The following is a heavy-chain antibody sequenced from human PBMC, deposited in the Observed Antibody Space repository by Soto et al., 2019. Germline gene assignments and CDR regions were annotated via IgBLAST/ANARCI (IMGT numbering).Heavy chain of an antibody. CDR3: ARERPDGARLDP. D-gene: IGHD6-6*01. V-gene: IGHV4-30-4*01. J-gene: IGHJ5*02. CDR2: IYHSGST. CDR1: GGSISSGDYY. Sequence: SETLSLTCTVSGGSISSGDYYWSWIRQPPGKGLEWIGYIYHSGSTYYIPSLKSRVTISVNTSKNQFSLKLSSVTAADTAVYYCARERPDGARLDPWGQGTLVTVSS.